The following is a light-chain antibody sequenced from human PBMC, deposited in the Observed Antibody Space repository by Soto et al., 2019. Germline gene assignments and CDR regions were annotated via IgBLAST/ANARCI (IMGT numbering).Light chain of an antibody. CDR2: DTS. Sequence: QAVVTQEPSLTVSPGGTVTLTCGSSTGAVTSGHYPYWFQQKPGQAPRTLIYDTSNKHSWTPARFSGSLLGGKAALTLSGAQPEDEAEYYCLLSYSAARPVVFGGGTQLTVL. V-gene: IGLV7-46*01. CDR3: LLSYSAARPVV. J-gene: IGLJ2*01. CDR1: TGAVTSGHY.